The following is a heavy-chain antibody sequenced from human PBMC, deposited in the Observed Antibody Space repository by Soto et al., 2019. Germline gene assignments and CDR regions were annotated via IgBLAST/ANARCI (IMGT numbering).Heavy chain of an antibody. V-gene: IGHV4-31*03. CDR2: IYYSGST. D-gene: IGHD3-22*01. CDR3: ARVDYYYSSGYEVAYFDY. CDR1: GGSISSGGYY. J-gene: IGHJ4*02. Sequence: SETLSLTCTVSGGSISSGGYYWSWIRQHPGKGLEWIGYIYYSGSTYYNPSLKSRVTISVDTSKNQFSLKLSSVTAADTAVYYCARVDYYYSSGYEVAYFDYWGQGTLVTVS.